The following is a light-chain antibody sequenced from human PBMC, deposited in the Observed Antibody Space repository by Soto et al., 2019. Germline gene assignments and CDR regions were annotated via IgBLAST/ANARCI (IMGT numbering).Light chain of an antibody. CDR1: QGVCNW. V-gene: IGKV1-12*01. CDR3: QQANSFPYT. CDR2: AAS. Sequence: DIQMTQSPSSVSASFGDRVTITCRASQGVCNWLAWYQQKPGKAPKLLIYAASTLRSGVPSRFRGSGSGTDFTFTISSLQPEDFATYYCQQANSFPYTFGQGTKLEIK. J-gene: IGKJ2*01.